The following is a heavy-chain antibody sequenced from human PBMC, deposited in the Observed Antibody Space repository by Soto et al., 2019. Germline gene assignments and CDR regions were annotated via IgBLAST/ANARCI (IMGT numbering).Heavy chain of an antibody. CDR3: ARDLPRDYYDSSGPSAEMKFFFRIGDAFDI. V-gene: IGHV1-18*01. CDR1: GYTFTSYG. D-gene: IGHD3-22*01. CDR2: ISAYNGNT. J-gene: IGHJ3*02. Sequence: ASVKVSCKASGYTFTSYGISWVRQAPGQGLEWMGWISAYNGNTNYAQKLQGRVNMTTDTSTSTAYMELRSLRSDDTAVYYCARDLPRDYYDSSGPSAEMKFFFRIGDAFDIWGQGTMVTVSS.